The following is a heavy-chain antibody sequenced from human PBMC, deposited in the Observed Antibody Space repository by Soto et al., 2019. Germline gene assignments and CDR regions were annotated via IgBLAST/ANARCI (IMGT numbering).Heavy chain of an antibody. CDR3: AREILTTGEYYFDY. Sequence: GESLKISCAASGFTFSSYWMHWVRQAPGKGLVWVSRINRDGSSTSYADSARGRVTISRDNAKNTLYLQVNGLRAEDTAVYYCAREILTTGEYYFDYWGQGILVTVSS. CDR2: INRDGSST. D-gene: IGHD1-1*01. CDR1: GFTFSSYW. J-gene: IGHJ4*02. V-gene: IGHV3-74*01.